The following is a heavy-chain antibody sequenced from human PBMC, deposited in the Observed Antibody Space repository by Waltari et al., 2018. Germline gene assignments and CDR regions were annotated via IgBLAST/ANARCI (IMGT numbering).Heavy chain of an antibody. J-gene: IGHJ3*02. D-gene: IGHD3-10*01. CDR2: IWYDGSNK. V-gene: IGHV3-33*01. CDR1: GFPFSSYG. Sequence: QVQLVESGGGVVQPGRSLRLSCAASGFPFSSYGLPWVRQARGKGLEWVAVIWYDGSNKYYADSVKGRFTISRDNSKNTLYLQMNSLRAEDTAVYYCARHPMVRGVSDAFDIWGQGTMVTVSS. CDR3: ARHPMVRGVSDAFDI.